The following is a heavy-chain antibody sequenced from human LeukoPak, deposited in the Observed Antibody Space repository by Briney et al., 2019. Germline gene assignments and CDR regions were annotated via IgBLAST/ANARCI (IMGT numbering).Heavy chain of an antibody. V-gene: IGHV4-59*01. J-gene: IGHJ5*02. CDR3: AREGMIGHHNWFDP. CDR1: GGSISSYY. Sequence: PSETLSLTCTVSGGSISSYYWSWIRQAPGKGLEWIGYTYYSGNTNYNPSLKRRITMSVDTSKNQVSLRLRSVTAADTAVYYCAREGMIGHHNWFDPWGKGTLVSVSS. D-gene: IGHD3-22*01. CDR2: TYYSGNT.